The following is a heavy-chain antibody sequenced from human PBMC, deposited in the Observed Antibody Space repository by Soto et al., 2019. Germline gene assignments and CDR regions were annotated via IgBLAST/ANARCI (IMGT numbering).Heavy chain of an antibody. D-gene: IGHD3-22*01. CDR1: GYTFTSYG. V-gene: IGHV1-18*01. CDR2: ISAYNGNT. CDR3: ARDTYYYDSSGYPDSDAFDI. J-gene: IGHJ3*02. Sequence: ASVKVSCKASGYTFTSYGISWVRQAPGQGLEWMGWISAYNGNTNYAQKLQGRVTMTTDTSTSTAYMELRSLRSDDTAVYYCARDTYYYDSSGYPDSDAFDIWGQGTMVTVS.